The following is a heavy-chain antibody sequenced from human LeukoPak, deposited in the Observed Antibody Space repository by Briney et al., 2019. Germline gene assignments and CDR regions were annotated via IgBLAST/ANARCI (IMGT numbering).Heavy chain of an antibody. Sequence: SETLSLTCAVYGGSFSGYYWSWIRQPPGNGLEWIGEINHSGSTNYNPSLKSRVTISVDTSKNQFSLKLSSVTAADTAVYYCARASPCSGGSCYSKDFDYWGQGTLVTVSS. CDR2: INHSGST. CDR3: ARASPCSGGSCYSKDFDY. D-gene: IGHD2-15*01. CDR1: GGSFSGYY. V-gene: IGHV4-34*01. J-gene: IGHJ4*02.